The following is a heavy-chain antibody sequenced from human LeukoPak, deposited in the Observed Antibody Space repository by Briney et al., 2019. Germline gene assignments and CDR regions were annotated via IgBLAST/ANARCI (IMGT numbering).Heavy chain of an antibody. V-gene: IGHV3-33*01. D-gene: IGHD5-18*01. J-gene: IGHJ4*02. Sequence: GGSLRLSCAASGFTFGVYGMHWVRQAPGKGLDWVATIGHDGTQTWYADSVKGRFTISRDNSKNTLYLQVNGLRAEDTAFYYCAGDFSYGYSDHWGQGALVSVSS. CDR1: GFTFGVYG. CDR3: AGDFSYGYSDH. CDR2: IGHDGTQT.